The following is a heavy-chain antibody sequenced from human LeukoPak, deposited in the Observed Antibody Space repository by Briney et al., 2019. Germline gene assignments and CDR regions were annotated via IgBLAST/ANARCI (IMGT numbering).Heavy chain of an antibody. D-gene: IGHD1-1*01. J-gene: IGHJ4*02. V-gene: IGHV3-23*01. CDR1: GFTFSSYA. CDR2: VGRSGADT. Sequence: PGGSLRLSCVASGFTFSSYAVSWFRQAPGKGLEWVSTVGRSGADTYYADSVRGRFTISKDSSKNILQMNSLSAEDTAIYYCVKHSGGVYGNSDYWGQGILVTV. CDR3: VKHSGGVYGNSDY.